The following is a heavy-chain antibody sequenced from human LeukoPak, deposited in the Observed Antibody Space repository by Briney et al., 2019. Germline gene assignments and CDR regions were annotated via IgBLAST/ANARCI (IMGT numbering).Heavy chain of an antibody. D-gene: IGHD3-22*01. J-gene: IGHJ5*02. V-gene: IGHV1-2*02. CDR2: INPTSGGT. Sequence: VSEKVSCKASGYTFTGYYMLWVRQASGQGLEEMGWINPTSGGTNYAQNFQGRVTMTGVTSISTAYMKLSRLRSDDTAVYYCARGAYYYDSSASSWFDPWGQGTLVTVSS. CDR3: ARGAYYYDSSASSWFDP. CDR1: GYTFTGYY.